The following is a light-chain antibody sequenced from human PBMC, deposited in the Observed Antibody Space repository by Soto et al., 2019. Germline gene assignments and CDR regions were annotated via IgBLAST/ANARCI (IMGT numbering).Light chain of an antibody. CDR2: KAS. V-gene: IGKV1-5*03. CDR3: QQYNSYSPWA. CDR1: QSISSW. J-gene: IGKJ1*01. Sequence: DIQMTQSHSTLSASVGDRVTITCLASQSISSWLAWYQQKPGKAPKLLIYKASSLESGVPSRFSGSGSGTEFTLTISSLQPDDFATYYCQQYNSYSPWAFGQGTKVDIK.